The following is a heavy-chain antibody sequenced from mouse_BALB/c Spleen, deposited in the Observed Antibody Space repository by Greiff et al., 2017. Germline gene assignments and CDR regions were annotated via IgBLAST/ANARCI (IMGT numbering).Heavy chain of an antibody. CDR3: ARLITTRGVFDY. V-gene: IGHV3-8*02. J-gene: IGHJ2*01. CDR2: ISYSGST. D-gene: IGHD1-2*01. Sequence: EVKLMESGPSLVKPSQTLSLTCSVTGDSITSGYWNWIRKFPGNKLEYMGYISYSGSTYYNPSLKSRISITRDTSKNQYYLQLNSVTTEDTATYYCARLITTRGVFDYWGQGTTLTVSS. CDR1: GDSITSGY.